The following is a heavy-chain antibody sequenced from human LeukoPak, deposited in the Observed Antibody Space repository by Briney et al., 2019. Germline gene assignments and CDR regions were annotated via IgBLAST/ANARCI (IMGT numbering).Heavy chain of an antibody. CDR1: GGTFSSYA. D-gene: IGHD3-3*01. J-gene: IGHJ6*02. Sequence: SVKVSCKASGGTFSSYAISWVRQAPGQGLEWMRRIIPILGIANYAQKFQGRVTITADKSTSTAYMELSSLRSEDTAVYYCARGDFWSGSYGMDVWGQGTTVTVSS. CDR2: IIPILGIA. V-gene: IGHV1-69*04. CDR3: ARGDFWSGSYGMDV.